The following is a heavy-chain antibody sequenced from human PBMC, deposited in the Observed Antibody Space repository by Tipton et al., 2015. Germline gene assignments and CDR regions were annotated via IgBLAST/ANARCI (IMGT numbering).Heavy chain of an antibody. J-gene: IGHJ6*02. CDR2: VYFSGTT. V-gene: IGHV4-39*07. CDR1: GASISSPNSF. D-gene: IGHD5-24*01. CDR3: ARDLEHGMDV. Sequence: TLSLTCAVSGASISSPNSFWGWIRQPPGKGLEWIGSVYFSGTTYYNPSLKSRVTISVDTSKNQFSLTLNSVAAADTAVYYCARDLEHGMDVWGHGTTVTVSS.